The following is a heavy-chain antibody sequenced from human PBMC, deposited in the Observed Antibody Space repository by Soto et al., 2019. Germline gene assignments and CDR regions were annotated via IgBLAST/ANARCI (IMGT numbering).Heavy chain of an antibody. Sequence: QVQLVQSGAEVKKPGASVKVSCKASGYTFTSYGISWVRQAPGQGLEWMGWISAYKGNTNHAQKLQGRVTMTTGTSTSTAYMELRRLRSDDPGVYYCAGERSCGSDYPSLAFDIWGQGKLVTLSS. CDR2: ISAYKGNT. J-gene: IGHJ3*02. V-gene: IGHV1-18*01. CDR3: AGERSCGSDYPSLAFDI. CDR1: GYTFTSYG. D-gene: IGHD1-26*01.